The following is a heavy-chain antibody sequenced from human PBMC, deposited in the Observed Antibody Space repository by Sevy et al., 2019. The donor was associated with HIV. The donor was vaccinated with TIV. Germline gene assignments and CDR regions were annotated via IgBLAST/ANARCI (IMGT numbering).Heavy chain of an antibody. CDR3: ARVLGIGASDI. V-gene: IGHV3-7*01. J-gene: IGHJ3*02. CDR2: IKQDGSEK. D-gene: IGHD1-26*01. CDR1: GFIFSTYW. Sequence: GGSLRLSCAASGFIFSTYWMSWVRQAPGKGLEWVANIKQDGSEKYYVDSVKGRFTISRDNAKNSLYLQMNSLRVEDTAVYYCARVLGIGASDIWGQGAMVTVSS.